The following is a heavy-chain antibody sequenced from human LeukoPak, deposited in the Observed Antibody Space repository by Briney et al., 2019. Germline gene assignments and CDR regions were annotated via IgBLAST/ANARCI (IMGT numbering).Heavy chain of an antibody. CDR3: AREGVDWNHSVYYFDY. CDR1: GYTLTAYI. V-gene: IGHV1-2*02. Sequence: GPSFKASSTLSGYTLTAYIITWGHQAPGQGLECMGWINPNSGGTNYAQKFQGRVTMTRDTSISTAYMELSRLRSDDTAVYYCAREGVDWNHSVYYFDYWGQGTLVTVSS. CDR2: INPNSGGT. J-gene: IGHJ4*02. D-gene: IGHD1-1*01.